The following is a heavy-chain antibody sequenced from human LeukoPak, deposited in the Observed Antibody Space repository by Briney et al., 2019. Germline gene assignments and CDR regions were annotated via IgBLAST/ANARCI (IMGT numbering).Heavy chain of an antibody. Sequence: GESLKISCKGSGYSFTSYWIGWVRQMPGKGLEWMGIIYPGDSDTRYSPSFQGQVTISADKSISTAYLQWSSLKASDTAMYYCARLWGWQQLVLWYFDYWGQGTLVTVSS. J-gene: IGHJ4*02. CDR2: IYPGDSDT. CDR1: GYSFTSYW. D-gene: IGHD6-13*01. V-gene: IGHV5-51*01. CDR3: ARLWGWQQLVLWYFDY.